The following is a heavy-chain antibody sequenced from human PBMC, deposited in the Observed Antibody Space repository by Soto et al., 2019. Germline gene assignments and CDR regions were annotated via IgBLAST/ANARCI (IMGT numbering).Heavy chain of an antibody. CDR3: ARGGYYDFWGGSPEGPYYYYYYGMDV. V-gene: IGHV1-8*01. Sequence: ASVKVSCKASGYTFTSYDINWVRQATGQGLEWMGWMKPNSGNTGYAQKFQGRVTMTRNTSISTAYMVLSSLRSEDTAVYYCARGGYYDFWGGSPEGPYYYYYYGMDVWGQGTTVTVSS. CDR1: GYTFTSYD. D-gene: IGHD3-3*01. J-gene: IGHJ6*02. CDR2: MKPNSGNT.